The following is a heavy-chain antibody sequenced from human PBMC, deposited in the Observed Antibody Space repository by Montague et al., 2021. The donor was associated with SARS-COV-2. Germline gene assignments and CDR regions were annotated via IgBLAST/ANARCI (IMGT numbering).Heavy chain of an antibody. D-gene: IGHD6-19*01. CDR1: GGSINSGGYY. Sequence: TLSLTCIVSGGSINSGGYYWSWIRQHPGKGLEWIGYIYYSGSTYYNPSLKSRLTISVDTSKNQFSLKLSSVTAADTAVYYCARVHFVSSGWYPDAFDIWGQGTMVTVSS. CDR2: IYYSGST. CDR3: ARVHFVSSGWYPDAFDI. J-gene: IGHJ3*02. V-gene: IGHV4-31*03.